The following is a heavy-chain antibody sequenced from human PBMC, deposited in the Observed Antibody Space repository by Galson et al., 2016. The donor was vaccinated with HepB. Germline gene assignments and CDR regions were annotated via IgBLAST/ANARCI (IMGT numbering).Heavy chain of an antibody. D-gene: IGHD3-10*01. V-gene: IGHV3-33*01. Sequence: SLRLSCAVSGFTFSTYGMHWVRQAPGKGLEWVAVIWYDGSNKDYADSVKGRFTISRDNSKNTLDLQINSVRVEDTAVYYCARDGRSNNLGSGRSGMDVWGLGATVTVSS. CDR1: GFTFSTYG. CDR3: ARDGRSNNLGSGRSGMDV. J-gene: IGHJ6*02. CDR2: IWYDGSNK.